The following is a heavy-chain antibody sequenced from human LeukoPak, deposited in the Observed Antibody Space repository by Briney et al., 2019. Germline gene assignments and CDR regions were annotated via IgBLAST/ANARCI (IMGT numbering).Heavy chain of an antibody. Sequence: SQTLSLTCTVSGGSISSGGYYWSWIRQLPGQGLEWIGYMYNSESSYYNPSLKRRVTISVDTSKNQFSLNLSSATAADTAVYYCARVAAYCGGDCSNDAFDIWGQGTMVTVSS. J-gene: IGHJ3*02. CDR2: MYNSESS. V-gene: IGHV4-31*03. D-gene: IGHD2-21*02. CDR1: GGSISSGGYY. CDR3: ARVAAYCGGDCSNDAFDI.